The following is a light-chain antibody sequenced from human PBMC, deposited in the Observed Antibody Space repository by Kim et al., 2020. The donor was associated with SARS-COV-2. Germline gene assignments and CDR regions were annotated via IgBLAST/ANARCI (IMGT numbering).Light chain of an antibody. CDR2: EKN. Sequence: ALGQTGRITCQGDSLRRYYASWYQQKPGQAPLLVLYEKNNRPSGIPDRFSGSSSGNTASLTITGAQAEDEADDYCNSRESGVNHVVFGGGTQLTVL. CDR3: NSRESGVNHVV. J-gene: IGLJ2*01. V-gene: IGLV3-19*01. CDR1: SLRRYY.